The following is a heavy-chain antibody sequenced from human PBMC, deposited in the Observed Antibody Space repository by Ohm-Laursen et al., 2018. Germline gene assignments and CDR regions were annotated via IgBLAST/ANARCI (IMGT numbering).Heavy chain of an antibody. CDR2: ISGGGGST. Sequence: SLRLSCAASGFTFSSYAMSWVRQAPGKGLEWVSAISGGGGSTYYADSVKGRFTISRDNSKNTLYLQMNSLRAEDTAVYYCAKGSRSSHYGSGRDNWFDPWGQGTLVTVSS. J-gene: IGHJ5*02. CDR3: AKGSRSSHYGSGRDNWFDP. V-gene: IGHV3-23*01. CDR1: GFTFSSYA. D-gene: IGHD3-10*01.